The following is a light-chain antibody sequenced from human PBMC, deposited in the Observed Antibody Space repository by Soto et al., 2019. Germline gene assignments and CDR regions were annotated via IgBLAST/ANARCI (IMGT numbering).Light chain of an antibody. J-gene: IGKJ1*01. CDR2: NAA. Sequence: DSQMTQSPSTLSASVGDRVTITCRASQNINIWLAWYQQKPGKAPKLLIYNAAYLESGVPSRFSGSGSGTEFTLTISSLQPDDFAIYYCQQYNGDSRGFGQGPKVELK. CDR3: QQYNGDSRG. V-gene: IGKV1-5*01. CDR1: QNINIW.